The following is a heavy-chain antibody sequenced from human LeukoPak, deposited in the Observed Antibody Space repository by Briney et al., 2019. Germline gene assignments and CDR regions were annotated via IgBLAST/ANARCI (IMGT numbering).Heavy chain of an antibody. CDR1: GFTFSSYG. CDR3: ARLYSSSSRGGYY. D-gene: IGHD6-13*01. CDR2: ISYDGSNK. V-gene: IGHV3-30*03. Sequence: GGSLRLSCAASGFTFSSYGMHWVRQAPGRGLEWVAVISYDGSNKYYADSVKGRFTISRDNSKNTLYLQMNSLRAEDTAVFYCARLYSSSSRGGYYWGQGTLVTVSS. J-gene: IGHJ4*02.